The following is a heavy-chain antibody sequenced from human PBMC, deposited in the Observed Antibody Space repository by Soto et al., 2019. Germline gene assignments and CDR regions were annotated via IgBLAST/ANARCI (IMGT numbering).Heavy chain of an antibody. V-gene: IGHV1-69*01. J-gene: IGHJ6*02. CDR1: GGTFSSYA. D-gene: IGHD6-19*01. Sequence: QVQLVQSGAEVKKPGSSVKVSCKASGGTFSSYAISWVRQAPGQGLEWMGGIIPIFGTANYAQKFQGRVTITADESTSTAYMELSSLRSEDTAVYYCARDGPQQWLAYYYYYGMDVWGQGTTVTVSS. CDR2: IIPIFGTA. CDR3: ARDGPQQWLAYYYYYGMDV.